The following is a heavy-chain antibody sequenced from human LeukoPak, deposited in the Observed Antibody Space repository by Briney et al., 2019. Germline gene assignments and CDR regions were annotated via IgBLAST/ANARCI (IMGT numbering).Heavy chain of an antibody. V-gene: IGHV1-18*01. CDR2: ISPYNGKT. J-gene: IGHJ4*02. D-gene: IGHD3-22*01. CDR3: ARGWGYDSSEYYSDT. CDR1: GYTFTSYD. Sequence: ASVKVSCKASGYTFTSYDINWVRQAPGQGLEWMGWISPYNGKTNYAQKFQGRVTMTTDTSTSTGFMELRSLRSDDTASYYCARGWGYDSSEYYSDTWGQGILVIVSS.